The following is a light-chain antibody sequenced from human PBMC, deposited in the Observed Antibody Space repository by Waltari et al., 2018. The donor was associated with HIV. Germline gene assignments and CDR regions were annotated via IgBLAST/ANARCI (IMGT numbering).Light chain of an antibody. Sequence: DVQMTQSPSSLSASPGDRVTISCRASQNIDIYLSWYQQKPGKAPYLLIYRATTLQSGVPSRFSGGGAGIDFTLTISSLQSEDFATYFCQQSHTSPQTFGQGTKVEIK. CDR3: QQSHTSPQT. V-gene: IGKV1-39*01. CDR1: QNIDIY. J-gene: IGKJ2*01. CDR2: RAT.